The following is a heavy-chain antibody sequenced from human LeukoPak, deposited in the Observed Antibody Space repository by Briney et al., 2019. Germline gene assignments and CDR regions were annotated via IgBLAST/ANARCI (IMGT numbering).Heavy chain of an antibody. CDR2: ISSSSSYI. D-gene: IGHD1-1*01. CDR3: ARALPLWNPGAFDI. V-gene: IGHV3-21*01. Sequence: PGGSLRLSCAASGFTFSSYSMNWVRQAPGKGLEWVSSISSSSSYIYYADSVKGRFTISRDNAKNSLYLQMNGLRAEDTAVYYCARALPLWNPGAFDIWGQGTMVTVSS. J-gene: IGHJ3*02. CDR1: GFTFSSYS.